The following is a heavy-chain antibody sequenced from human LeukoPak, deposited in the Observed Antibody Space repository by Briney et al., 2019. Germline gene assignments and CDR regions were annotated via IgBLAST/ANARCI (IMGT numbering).Heavy chain of an antibody. CDR2: IIPIFGTA. CDR3: ARDLYCGGDCYKYNYYYYYMDV. CDR1: GGTFSSYA. V-gene: IGHV1-69*13. J-gene: IGHJ6*03. D-gene: IGHD2-21*01. Sequence: GASVRVSCKASGGTFSSYAISWVRQAPGQGLEWMGGIIPIFGTANYAQKFQGRVTITADESTSTAYMELSSLRSEDTAVYYCARDLYCGGDCYKYNYYYYYMDVWGKGTTVTVSS.